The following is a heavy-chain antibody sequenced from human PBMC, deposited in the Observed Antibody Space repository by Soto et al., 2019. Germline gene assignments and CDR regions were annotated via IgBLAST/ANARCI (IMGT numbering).Heavy chain of an antibody. CDR1: GYTFTGYY. D-gene: IGHD2-21*01. CDR2: INPNSGGT. J-gene: IGHJ6*02. V-gene: IGHV1-2*04. Sequence: GASVKVSCKASGYTFTGYYMHWVRQAPGQGLEWMGWINPNSGGTNYAQKFQGWVTMTRDTSISTAYVELSRLRSDDTAVYYCARDNRIPVGYYGMDVWGQGTTVTVSS. CDR3: ARDNRIPVGYYGMDV.